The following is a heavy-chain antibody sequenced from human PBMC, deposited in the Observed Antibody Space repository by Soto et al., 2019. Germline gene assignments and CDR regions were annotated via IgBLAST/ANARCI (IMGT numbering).Heavy chain of an antibody. J-gene: IGHJ4*02. CDR1: GFTFSSYA. Sequence: GGSLRLSCPASGFTFSSYAMHWVRQAPGKGLEYVSAISSNGGSTYYADSVKGRFTISRDNSKNTLYLQMSSLRAEDTAVYYCVKGVTIFGVVISYFDYWGQGTLVTVSS. CDR3: VKGVTIFGVVISYFDY. D-gene: IGHD3-3*01. V-gene: IGHV3-64D*06. CDR2: ISSNGGST.